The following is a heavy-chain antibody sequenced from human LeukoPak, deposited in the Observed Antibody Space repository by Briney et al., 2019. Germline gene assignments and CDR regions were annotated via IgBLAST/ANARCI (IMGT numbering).Heavy chain of an antibody. CDR1: GFTFSSYD. J-gene: IGHJ4*02. V-gene: IGHV3-30*03. CDR2: MSYDGSNQ. CDR3: ARNRFSGYDYFDY. D-gene: IGHD5-12*01. Sequence: RGSLRLSCAASGFTFSSYDMHWVRQAPGKGLEWVAFMSYDGSNQYYVDSVKGRFTISRDNSKNTLYLQMNSLRREDTAVYYCARNRFSGYDYFDYWGQGTLVTVSS.